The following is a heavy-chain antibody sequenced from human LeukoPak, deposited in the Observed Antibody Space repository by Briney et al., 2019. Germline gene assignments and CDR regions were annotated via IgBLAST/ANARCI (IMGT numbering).Heavy chain of an antibody. V-gene: IGHV1-69*13. Sequence: ASVKVSCKASGGTFSSYAISWVRQAPGQGLEWMGGIIPIFGTANYAQKFQGRVTITADESTSTAYMELSSLRSEDTAVYYCARGPLGRNGDYFDYWGQGTLVTVSS. D-gene: IGHD7-27*01. CDR2: IIPIFGTA. J-gene: IGHJ4*02. CDR1: GGTFSSYA. CDR3: ARGPLGRNGDYFDY.